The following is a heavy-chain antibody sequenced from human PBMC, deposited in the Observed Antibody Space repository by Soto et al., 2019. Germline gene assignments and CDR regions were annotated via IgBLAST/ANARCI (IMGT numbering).Heavy chain of an antibody. J-gene: IGHJ5*02. Sequence: QLQLQESGPGLVKPSETLSLTCTVSGGSISSSSYYWGWIRQPPGKGLEWIGSIYYSGSTYYNQSIKKRVTVSVDTSKIQFSLRLSSVAAADTVVYYWAKYDFWSGVNWFDPWGQGTLVTVSS. CDR1: GGSISSSSYY. D-gene: IGHD3-3*01. CDR3: AKYDFWSGVNWFDP. V-gene: IGHV4-39*01. CDR2: IYYSGST.